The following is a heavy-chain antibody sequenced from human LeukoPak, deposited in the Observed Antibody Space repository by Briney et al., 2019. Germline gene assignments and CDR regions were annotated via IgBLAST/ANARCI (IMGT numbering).Heavy chain of an antibody. J-gene: IGHJ4*02. V-gene: IGHV1-2*02. D-gene: IGHD1-26*01. CDR2: INPNSGGT. Sequence: ASVKVSCKASGYTFTGYYMHWVRQAPGQGLEWMGWINPNSGGTNYAQKFQGRVTMTRDTSISTAYMELSRLRSDDTAVYYCARDQGLWELPSYYFDYWGQGTLVTVSS. CDR1: GYTFTGYY. CDR3: ARDQGLWELPSYYFDY.